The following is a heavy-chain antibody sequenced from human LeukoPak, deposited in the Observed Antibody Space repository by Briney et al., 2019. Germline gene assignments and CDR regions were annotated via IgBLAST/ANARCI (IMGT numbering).Heavy chain of an antibody. Sequence: GGSLRLSCAASGLTFSNAWMSWVRQAPGKGLEWVCRIKRKSDSGTTDYAASVKGRFTISRDDAKNTLYLQMNSLKSEDTAVYYCTTELDVRPNHYWGQGTLVTVSS. CDR3: TTELDVRPNHY. D-gene: IGHD1-14*01. CDR1: GLTFSNAW. CDR2: IKRKSDSGTT. V-gene: IGHV3-15*01. J-gene: IGHJ4*02.